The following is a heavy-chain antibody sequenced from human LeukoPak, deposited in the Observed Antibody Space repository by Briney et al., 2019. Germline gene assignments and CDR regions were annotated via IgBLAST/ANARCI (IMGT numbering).Heavy chain of an antibody. CDR2: ISAYNGNT. CDR1: GYTFTSYG. CDR3: ARDGYGSGSYWGYYYYMDV. D-gene: IGHD3-10*01. Sequence: ASVKVSCKASGYTFTSYGISWVRQAPGQGLEWMGWISAYNGNTNYAQKLQGRVTMTTDTSTSTAYMELRSLRSDDTAVYYCARDGYGSGSYWGYYYYMDVWGKGTTVTVSS. J-gene: IGHJ6*03. V-gene: IGHV1-18*01.